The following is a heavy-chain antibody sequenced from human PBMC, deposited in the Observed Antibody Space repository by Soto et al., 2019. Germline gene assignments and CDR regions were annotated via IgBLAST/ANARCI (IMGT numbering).Heavy chain of an antibody. CDR1: GGTFSSYA. Sequence: QVQLVQSGAEVKKPGSSVKVSCKASGGTFSSYAISWVRQAPGQGLEWMGGIIPIFGTANYAQKFQGRVTIIADESTSTAYMELSSLRSEDTAVYYCASSGYSSSWVGYYYGMDVWGQGTTVTVSS. CDR2: IIPIFGTA. CDR3: ASSGYSSSWVGYYYGMDV. V-gene: IGHV1-69*01. D-gene: IGHD6-13*01. J-gene: IGHJ6*02.